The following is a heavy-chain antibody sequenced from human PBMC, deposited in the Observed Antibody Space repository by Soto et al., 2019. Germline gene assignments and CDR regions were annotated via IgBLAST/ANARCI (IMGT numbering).Heavy chain of an antibody. D-gene: IGHD6-6*01. V-gene: IGHV3-23*01. Sequence: EVQLLESGGGLVQPGGSLRLSCAASGFTFSSYAMSWVRQAPGKGLEWVSAISGSGGSTYYADSVKGRFTISRVNSRNTLYLQRNSRIDEGTAVYYCAKDYGSSFYYYYYMYVWGNGTTVTVSS. CDR1: GFTFSSYA. CDR3: AKDYGSSFYYYYYMYV. CDR2: ISGSGGST. J-gene: IGHJ6*03.